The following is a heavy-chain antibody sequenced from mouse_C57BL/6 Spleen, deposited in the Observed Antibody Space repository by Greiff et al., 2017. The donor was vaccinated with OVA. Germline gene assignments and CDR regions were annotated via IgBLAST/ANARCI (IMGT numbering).Heavy chain of an antibody. J-gene: IGHJ2*01. Sequence: VQLQQSGAELVRPGASVKLSCTASGFNIKDDYMHWVKQRPEQGLEWIGWIDPENGDTEYASKFQGKATITADTSSNTAYLQLSSLTSEDTAVYYCTTHITTVVEGYFDDWGQGTTLTVSS. V-gene: IGHV14-4*01. CDR1: GFNIKDDY. D-gene: IGHD1-1*01. CDR2: IDPENGDT. CDR3: TTHITTVVEGYFDD.